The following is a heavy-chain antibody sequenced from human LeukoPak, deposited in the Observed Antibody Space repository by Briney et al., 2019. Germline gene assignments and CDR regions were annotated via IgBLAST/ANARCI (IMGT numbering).Heavy chain of an antibody. V-gene: IGHV4-59*01. D-gene: IGHD3-10*01. CDR3: ARMVRGVIDAFEI. Sequence: SETLSLTCTVSGSSISSYYWSWIRQPPGKGLEWIAYIYYSGTTKYNASPKSRVTMSVDTSKNQFSLKLSSVTAADTAVYYCARMVRGVIDAFEIWGQGTMVTVSS. CDR1: GSSISSYY. CDR2: IYYSGTT. J-gene: IGHJ3*02.